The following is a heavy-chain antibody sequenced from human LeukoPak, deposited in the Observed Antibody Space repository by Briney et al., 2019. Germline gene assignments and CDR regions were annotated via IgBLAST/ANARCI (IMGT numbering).Heavy chain of an antibody. CDR2: ISSSSSYI. Sequence: VGSLRLSCAASGFTFSSDSMNWVRQAPGKGLKWVSSISSSSSYIYYADSMKGRVTISRDNAKNSLYLQMNNLRAEDTAVYYCARDAYYYDSRGSPWGQGTLVTVSS. D-gene: IGHD3-22*01. V-gene: IGHV3-21*01. CDR1: GFTFSSDS. J-gene: IGHJ5*02. CDR3: ARDAYYYDSRGSP.